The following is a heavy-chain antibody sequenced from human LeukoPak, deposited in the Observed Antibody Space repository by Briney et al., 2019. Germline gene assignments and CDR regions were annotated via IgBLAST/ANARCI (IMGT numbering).Heavy chain of an antibody. D-gene: IGHD1-26*01. Sequence: SETLSLTCTVSGGSVSNGNYYWSWLRQPPGKALEWIGYIYYTGSTYYNPSLEGRVTISVDTSKDHFSVKLSSVTAADTAVYYCARDSRGSYLNAFDYWGQGTLVTVSS. CDR2: IYYTGST. V-gene: IGHV4-61*03. J-gene: IGHJ4*02. CDR3: ARDSRGSYLNAFDY. CDR1: GGSVSNGNYY.